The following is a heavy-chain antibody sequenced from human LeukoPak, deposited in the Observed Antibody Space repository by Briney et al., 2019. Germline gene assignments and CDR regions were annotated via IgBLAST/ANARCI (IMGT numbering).Heavy chain of an antibody. D-gene: IGHD5-18*01. V-gene: IGHV3-7*01. CDR3: ATHSGFRHDY. CDR1: GFIFSNYW. Sequence: GSLRLSCAGSGFIFSNYWMSWVRQAPGKGLEWVANMNEDGSHVYYVGSVKGRFTISRDNAKSSLYLQMNSRRAEDTAVYYCATHSGFRHDYWGEGTLVTVSS. CDR2: MNEDGSHV. J-gene: IGHJ4*02.